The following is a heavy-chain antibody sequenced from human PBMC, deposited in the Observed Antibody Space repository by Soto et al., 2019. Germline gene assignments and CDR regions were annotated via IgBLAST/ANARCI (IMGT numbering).Heavy chain of an antibody. D-gene: IGHD6-25*01. CDR1: EEIFGSSG. CDR2: IIPVFGTT. CDR3: AKGDTGEAATPGPLEL. J-gene: IGHJ4*02. Sequence: QAQVVQSGPEVAKPGSSVKVSCKASEEIFGSSGFSWVRQATGLGLEWMGGIIPVFGTTEYAEKFRGRVTISAEDDKRTVYMELDSLTSDYTAFYYCAKGDTGEAATPGPLELWGPGTLVTVS. V-gene: IGHV1-69*01.